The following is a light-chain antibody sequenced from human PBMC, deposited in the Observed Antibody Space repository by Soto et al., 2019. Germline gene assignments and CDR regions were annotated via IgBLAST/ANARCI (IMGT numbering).Light chain of an antibody. J-gene: IGKJ3*01. CDR2: AVS. CDR3: QQRYSTLFT. V-gene: IGKV1-39*01. Sequence: IQMTQFPSSLSASVGDRVTITCRAGQTVIRYLNWYQQKPGRAPNLLIYAVSNLQSGVPSRFSGSGSGTEFTLTISNLQPEDFATYYCQQRYSTLFTFGHGTKVEIK. CDR1: QTVIRY.